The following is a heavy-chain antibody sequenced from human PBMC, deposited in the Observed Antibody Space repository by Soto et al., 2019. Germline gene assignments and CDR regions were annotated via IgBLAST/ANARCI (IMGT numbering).Heavy chain of an antibody. CDR1: GGSFSGYY. CDR2: INHSGST. D-gene: IGHD6-13*01. V-gene: IGHV4-34*01. J-gene: IGHJ6*02. Sequence: SETLSLTCAVCGGSFSGYYWSWIRQPPGKGLEWIGEINHSGSTNYNPSLKSRVTISVDTSKNQFSLKLSSVTAADTAVYYCARAYSSSWPYYYGMDVWGQGTTVTVSS. CDR3: ARAYSSSWPYYYGMDV.